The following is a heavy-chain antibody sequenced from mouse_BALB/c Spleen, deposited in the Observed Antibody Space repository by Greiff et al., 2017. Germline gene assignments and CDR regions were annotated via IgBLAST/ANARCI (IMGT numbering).Heavy chain of an antibody. Sequence: EVKLMESGGGLVQPGGSRKLSCAASGFTFSDYGMAWVRQAPGKGPEWVAFISNLAYSIYYADTVTGRFTISRENAKNTLYLEMSSLRSEDTAMYYCARREYAMDYWGQGTSVTVSS. CDR2: ISNLAYSI. CDR1: GFTFSDYG. V-gene: IGHV5-15*02. CDR3: ARREYAMDY. J-gene: IGHJ4*01.